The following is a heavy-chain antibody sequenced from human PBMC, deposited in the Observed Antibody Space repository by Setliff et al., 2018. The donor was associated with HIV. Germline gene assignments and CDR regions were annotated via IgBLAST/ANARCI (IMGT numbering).Heavy chain of an antibody. Sequence: ASVKVSCKASGYTFSSYGIRWVRQAPGQGLEWMGWISGYNGNTKYVQKLQGRVTMTTDTSTRKVYMELRSLRHDDTAEYFCARVPYRSAWFSGGHDAFDVWGQGTMVTVSS. V-gene: IGHV1-18*01. CDR2: ISGYNGNT. D-gene: IGHD6-19*01. CDR3: ARVPYRSAWFSGGHDAFDV. CDR1: GYTFSSYG. J-gene: IGHJ3*01.